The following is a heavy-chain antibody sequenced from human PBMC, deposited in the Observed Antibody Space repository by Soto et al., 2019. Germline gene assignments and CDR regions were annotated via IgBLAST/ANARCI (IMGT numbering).Heavy chain of an antibody. D-gene: IGHD3-3*01. Sequence: SETLSLTCTVSGGSISSGSYYWDWIRQAPGKGLEWIGNVYYSGSTNYNPSLESRVTISVDTSKNQFSLKLSSVTAADTAVYYCASLSDSYYNFDAFDISGQGTRVTV. CDR1: GGSISSGSYY. CDR2: VYYSGST. V-gene: IGHV4-39*01. CDR3: ASLSDSYYNFDAFDI. J-gene: IGHJ3*02.